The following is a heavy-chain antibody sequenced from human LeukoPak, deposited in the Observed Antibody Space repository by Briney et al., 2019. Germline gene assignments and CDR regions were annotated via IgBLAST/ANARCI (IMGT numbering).Heavy chain of an antibody. CDR2: IIPMFGIV. D-gene: IGHD3-22*01. V-gene: IGHV1-69*04. CDR1: GGTLSSYD. Sequence: SVKVSCKSSGGTLSSYDIDWVRQAPGQGLEWIGRIIPMFGIVNYAQNFQGRVTITADKSTNTAYMELSSLRSEDTAFYYCARADSSGYSLDENFDYWGQGTLVTVSS. J-gene: IGHJ4*02. CDR3: ARADSSGYSLDENFDY.